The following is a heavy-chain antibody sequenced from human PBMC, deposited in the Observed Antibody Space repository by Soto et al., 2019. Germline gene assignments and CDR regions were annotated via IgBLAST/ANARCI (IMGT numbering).Heavy chain of an antibody. Sequence: EVQLLESGGGLVQPGGSLRLSCAASGFTFSSYAMSWVRQAPGKGLEWVSAISGSGGSTYYADSVKGRFTISRDNSKDTLYLQMNSLSAEGRGVYYCAKALRVEPAADFDYWGQGALVKVTS. CDR2: ISGSGGST. CDR1: GFTFSSYA. J-gene: IGHJ4*02. CDR3: AKALRVEPAADFDY. D-gene: IGHD2-2*01. V-gene: IGHV3-23*01.